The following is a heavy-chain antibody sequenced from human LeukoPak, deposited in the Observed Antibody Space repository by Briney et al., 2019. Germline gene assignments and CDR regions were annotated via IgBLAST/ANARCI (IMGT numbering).Heavy chain of an antibody. V-gene: IGHV4-34*01. D-gene: IGHD2-15*01. CDR3: ARGGISNLGGSLLY. CDR2: INHSGST. CDR1: GGPFSGYY. Sequence: SETLSLTCAVYGGPFSGYYWSWIRQPPGKGLEWIGEINHSGSTNYNPSLKSRVTISVDTSKNQFSLKLSSVTAADTAVYYCARGGISNLGGSLLYWGQGTLVTVSS. J-gene: IGHJ4*02.